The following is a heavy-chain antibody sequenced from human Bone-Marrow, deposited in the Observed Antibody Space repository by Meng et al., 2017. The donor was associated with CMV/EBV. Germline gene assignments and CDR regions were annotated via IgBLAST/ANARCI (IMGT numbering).Heavy chain of an antibody. CDR1: EFTFSDYY. CDR2: ISGSSTTT. V-gene: IGHV3-11*01. J-gene: IGHJ5*02. CDR3: ARAYNVPGWFDP. Sequence: GGSLRLSCAAPEFTFSDYYMSWIRQAPGKGPEWLSYISGSSTTTYYADSVKGRFTISRDNAKKSLYLQMNSLRAEDTAVYYCARAYNVPGWFDPWGQGTPVTVSS. D-gene: IGHD1-14*01.